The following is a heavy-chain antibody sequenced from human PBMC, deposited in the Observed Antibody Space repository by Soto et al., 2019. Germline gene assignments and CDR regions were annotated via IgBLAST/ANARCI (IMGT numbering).Heavy chain of an antibody. D-gene: IGHD3-22*01. CDR2: IYHSGST. CDR1: GGSISSSNW. J-gene: IGHJ3*02. Sequence: PLETLSLTCAVSGGSISSSNWWSWVRQPPGKGLEWIGEIYHSGSTNYNPSLKSRVTISVDKSKNQFSLKLSSVTAADTAVYYCASATYYYDSSGYLFAFDIWGQGTMVTVSS. CDR3: ASATYYYDSSGYLFAFDI. V-gene: IGHV4-4*02.